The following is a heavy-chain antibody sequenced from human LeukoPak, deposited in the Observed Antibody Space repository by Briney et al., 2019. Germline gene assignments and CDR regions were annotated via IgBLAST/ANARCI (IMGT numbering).Heavy chain of an antibody. CDR1: GGTFSSYA. CDR2: IIPIFGTA. V-gene: IGHV1-69*13. J-gene: IGHJ4*02. CDR3: ARGGSGYDQHFDY. D-gene: IGHD5-12*01. Sequence: PVRVSCKASGGTFSSYAISWVRQAPGQGLEWMGGIIPIFGTANYAQKFQGRVTITADESTSTAYMELSSLRSEDTAVYYCARGGSGYDQHFDYWGQGTLVTVSS.